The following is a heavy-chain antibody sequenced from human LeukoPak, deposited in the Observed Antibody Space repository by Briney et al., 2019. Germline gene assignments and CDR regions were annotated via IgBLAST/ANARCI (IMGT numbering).Heavy chain of an antibody. CDR1: GFTFSSYA. Sequence: GGSLRLSCAASGFTFSSYAMSWVRQAPGKGLEWVSAISGSGGSTYYADSVKGRFTISRDNSKNTLYLQMNSLRAEDTAVYYCARAPGSSGWYPIDSWGQGTLLTVSS. D-gene: IGHD6-19*01. J-gene: IGHJ4*02. CDR2: ISGSGGST. V-gene: IGHV3-23*01. CDR3: ARAPGSSGWYPIDS.